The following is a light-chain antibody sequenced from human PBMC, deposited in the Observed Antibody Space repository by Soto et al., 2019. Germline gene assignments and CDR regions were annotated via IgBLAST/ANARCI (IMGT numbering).Light chain of an antibody. V-gene: IGKV3-20*01. Sequence: EIVLTQSPGTLSLSPGERATLSCRASQSLSSRYLAWYQQKAGRAPRLLIYGASTTATGIPDRFSGIGSGTDFTLIISRLEREDFAVYFCQQYGSSPNTFGQGTRLEIK. CDR3: QQYGSSPNT. J-gene: IGKJ5*01. CDR2: GAS. CDR1: QSLSSRY.